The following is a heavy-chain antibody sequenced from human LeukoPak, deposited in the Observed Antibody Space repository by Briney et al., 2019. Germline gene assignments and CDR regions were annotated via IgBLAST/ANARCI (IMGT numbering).Heavy chain of an antibody. CDR3: ARANRIAVAGNRRFWNLPGTY. Sequence: SETLSLTCTVPGGSISSYYWSWIRQPPGKGLEWIGEINHSGSTNYNPSLKSRVTISVDTSKKQFSLRLSSVTAADTAVYYCARANRIAVAGNRRFWNLPGTYWGQGTLVTVSS. CDR2: INHSGST. CDR1: GGSISSYY. J-gene: IGHJ4*02. V-gene: IGHV4-34*01. D-gene: IGHD6-19*01.